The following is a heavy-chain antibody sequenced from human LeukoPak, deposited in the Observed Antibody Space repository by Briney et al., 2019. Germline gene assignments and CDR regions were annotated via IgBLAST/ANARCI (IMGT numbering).Heavy chain of an antibody. J-gene: IGHJ4*02. V-gene: IGHV4-30-2*01. CDR3: ASEARNPTIFGVVTTFDY. D-gene: IGHD3-3*01. CDR2: IYHSGST. CDR1: GGSISSGGYS. Sequence: PSQTLSLTCAVSGGSISSGGYSWSWIRQPPGKGLEWIGYIYHSGSTYYNPSLKSRVTISVDRSKNQFSLKLSSVTAADTAVYYCASEARNPTIFGVVTTFDYWGQGTLVTVSS.